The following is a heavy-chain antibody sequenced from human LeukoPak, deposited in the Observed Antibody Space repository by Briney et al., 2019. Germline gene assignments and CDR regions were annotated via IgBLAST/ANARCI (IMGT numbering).Heavy chain of an antibody. D-gene: IGHD2-2*01. J-gene: IGHJ3*02. CDR2: ISSSSSYI. CDR3: ARLRVPAAMKDAFDI. Sequence: TGGSLRLSCAASGFTFSSYSMNWVRQAPGKGLEWVSSISSSSSYIYYADSVKGRFTISRDNAKNSLYLQMNSLRAEDTAVYYCARLRVPAAMKDAFDIWGQGTMVTVSS. CDR1: GFTFSSYS. V-gene: IGHV3-21*01.